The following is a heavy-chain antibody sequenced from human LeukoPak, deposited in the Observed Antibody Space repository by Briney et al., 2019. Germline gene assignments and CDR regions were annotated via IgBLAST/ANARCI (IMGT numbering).Heavy chain of an antibody. Sequence: ASVKVSCKASRGTFSSYAISWVRQAPGQGLEWMGGIIPIFGTANYAQKFQGRVTITADESTSTAYMELSSLRSEDTAVYYCARVGRTAAAGTVSENWFDPWGQGTLVTVSS. CDR3: ARVGRTAAAGTVSENWFDP. D-gene: IGHD6-13*01. J-gene: IGHJ5*02. CDR2: IIPIFGTA. CDR1: RGTFSSYA. V-gene: IGHV1-69*13.